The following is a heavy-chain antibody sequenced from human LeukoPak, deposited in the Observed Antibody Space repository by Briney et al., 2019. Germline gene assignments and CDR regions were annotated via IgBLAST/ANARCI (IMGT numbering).Heavy chain of an antibody. CDR3: ARVVGLTGYSSSWYSGYYHYMDV. V-gene: IGHV1-69*06. Sequence: ASVKLSCKASGGTFSSYAISWVRQAPGQGLEWVGGIISIFGTSNYAQKFQGRVTITADKYMRTAYMELSSLRSEDTAAYYCARVVGLTGYSSSWYSGYYHYMDVWRKGSTVTASS. J-gene: IGHJ6*03. D-gene: IGHD6-13*01. CDR2: IISIFGTS. CDR1: GGTFSSYA.